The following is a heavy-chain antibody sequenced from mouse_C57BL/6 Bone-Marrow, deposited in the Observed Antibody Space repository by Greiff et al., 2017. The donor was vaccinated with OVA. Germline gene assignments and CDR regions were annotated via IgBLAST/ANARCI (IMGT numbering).Heavy chain of an antibody. CDR2: ISNGGGST. V-gene: IGHV5-12*01. J-gene: IGHJ4*01. CDR1: GFTFSDYY. Sequence: EVKLVESGGGLVQPGGSLKLSCAASGFTFSDYYMYWVRQTPEKRLEWVAYISNGGGSTYYPDTVKGRFTISRDNAKNTLYLQMSRLKSEETAMYYCARRFFITPVVATNAMDYWGQGTSVTVSS. CDR3: ARRFFITPVVATNAMDY. D-gene: IGHD1-1*01.